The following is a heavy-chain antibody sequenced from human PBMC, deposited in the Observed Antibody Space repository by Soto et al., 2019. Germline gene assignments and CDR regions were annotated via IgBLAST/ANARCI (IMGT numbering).Heavy chain of an antibody. D-gene: IGHD6-6*01. J-gene: IGHJ6*02. CDR3: STYCNTLVPFYYYGMDV. V-gene: IGHV1-69*06. CDR1: GGTFSSYA. CDR2: IIPIFGTA. Sequence: QVQLVQSGAEVKKPGSSVKVSCKASGGTFSSYAISWVRQAPGQWLEWMGGIIPIFGTATYAQKFQGRVTIPADKSTSTAYMELSSLRSEDTAVYYCSTYCNTLVPFYYYGMDVWGQGTTVNVSS.